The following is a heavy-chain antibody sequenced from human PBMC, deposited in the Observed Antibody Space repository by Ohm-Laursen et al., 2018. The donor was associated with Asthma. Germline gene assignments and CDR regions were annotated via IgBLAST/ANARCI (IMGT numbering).Heavy chain of an antibody. D-gene: IGHD3-22*01. CDR2: ISWTSGSI. Sequence: SLRLSCTASGFTFDDYAMHWVRQAPGKGLEWVSGISWTSGSIGYADSVKGRFTISRDNAKNSLYLQMNSLRAEYTALYYCAKDYDSSGYYSYYFDYWGQGTLVTVSS. J-gene: IGHJ4*02. CDR1: GFTFDDYA. V-gene: IGHV3-9*01. CDR3: AKDYDSSGYYSYYFDY.